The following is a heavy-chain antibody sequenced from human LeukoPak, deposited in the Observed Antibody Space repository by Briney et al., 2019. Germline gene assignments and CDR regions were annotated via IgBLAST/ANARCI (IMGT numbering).Heavy chain of an antibody. V-gene: IGHV1-24*01. CDR3: ATGPYSGKFPLPVDY. J-gene: IGHJ4*02. CDR1: GYTLSELS. D-gene: IGHD1-26*01. CDR2: FDPEDNKP. Sequence: GASVKVSCKVSGYTLSELSVYWVRQAPGKGLEWMGAFDPEDNKPVYAEKFQGRVTITEASSTAYLDLRSLTSEDMAVYYCATGPYSGKFPLPVDYWGQGTLVIVSS.